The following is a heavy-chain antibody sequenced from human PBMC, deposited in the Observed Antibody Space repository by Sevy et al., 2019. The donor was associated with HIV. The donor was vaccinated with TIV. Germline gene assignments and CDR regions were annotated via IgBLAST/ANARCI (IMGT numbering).Heavy chain of an antibody. CDR3: ARQHSCNWNDLCWFDP. Sequence: SETLSLTCTVSGGSISSSSYYWGWIRQPPGKGLEWIGSIYYSGSTYYNPSLKSRVTISVDTSKNQFSLKLSSVTAADTAVYYCARQHSCNWNDLCWFDPWGQGTLVTVSS. J-gene: IGHJ5*02. CDR1: GGSISSSSYY. CDR2: IYYSGST. D-gene: IGHD1-1*01. V-gene: IGHV4-39*01.